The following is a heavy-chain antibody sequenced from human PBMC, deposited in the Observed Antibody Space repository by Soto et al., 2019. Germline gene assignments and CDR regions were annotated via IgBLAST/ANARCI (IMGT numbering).Heavy chain of an antibody. Sequence: GASVKVSCKASGYTFTSYGISWVRQAPGQGLEWMGWISAYNGNTNYAQKLQGRVTMTTDTSTSTAYMELRSLRSDDTAVYYCARDVMRYCSGGSCYRFDYWGQGTLVTVSS. CDR1: GYTFTSYG. CDR2: ISAYNGNT. V-gene: IGHV1-18*04. CDR3: ARDVMRYCSGGSCYRFDY. J-gene: IGHJ4*02. D-gene: IGHD2-15*01.